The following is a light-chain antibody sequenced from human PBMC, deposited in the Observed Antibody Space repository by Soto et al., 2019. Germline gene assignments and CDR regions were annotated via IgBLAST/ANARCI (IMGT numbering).Light chain of an antibody. CDR1: SSDVGAYYS. Sequence: QSALTQPASVSGSPGQSITISCTGTSSDVGAYYSVSWYQHHPGKAPKLIIYGVTNRPSGVSNRFSGSKSGNTASLTISGLQAEDEADYHCSSYISGSSHYVFGTGTKLTVL. V-gene: IGLV2-14*01. CDR2: GVT. CDR3: SSYISGSSHYV. J-gene: IGLJ1*01.